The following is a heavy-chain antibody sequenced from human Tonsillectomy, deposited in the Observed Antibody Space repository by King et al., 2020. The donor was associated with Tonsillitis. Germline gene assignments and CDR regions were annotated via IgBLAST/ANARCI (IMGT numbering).Heavy chain of an antibody. J-gene: IGHJ4*02. CDR3: AKSIHGFNYGGFDY. CDR1: GYSFDSYY. Sequence: VQLVESGTEVKKPGASVKVSCKASGYSFDSYYIHWVRQAPGQGLEWMAIINPSDGSARYAEKFHGRVTVTRDKTSRTVDMALGSLTSEDTAVYFCAKSIHGFNYGGFDYWGQGTLVTVSS. CDR2: INPSDGSA. V-gene: IGHV1-46*02. D-gene: IGHD5-24*01.